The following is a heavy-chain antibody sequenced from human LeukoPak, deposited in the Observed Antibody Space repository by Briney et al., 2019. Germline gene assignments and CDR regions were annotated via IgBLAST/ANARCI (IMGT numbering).Heavy chain of an antibody. CDR1: GSTFTTYY. CDR3: ARGSGYDFLGAFDI. J-gene: IGHJ3*02. D-gene: IGHD5-12*01. Sequence: GASVKVSCKASGSTFTTYYMNWVRQAPGQGLDWMGIINSSGGSTTCAQKFQGIVTMTRDTSTSTIYMELSSLRSEDTALYYGARGSGYDFLGAFDIWGQGTMVTVSS. CDR2: INSSGGST. V-gene: IGHV1-46*01.